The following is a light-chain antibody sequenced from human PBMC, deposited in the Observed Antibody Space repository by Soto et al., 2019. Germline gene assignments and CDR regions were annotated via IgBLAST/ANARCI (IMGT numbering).Light chain of an antibody. CDR2: GAS. Sequence: DVRMTQSPSSRSASAGNSVPITCRASASSSTFLNWYQQTPGKAPKLLIYGASSLQTGVPSRFSGSGSGTDFTLTISSLQPEDFATYCCQQSYITPWTFGQGTKV. CDR1: ASSSTF. J-gene: IGKJ1*01. CDR3: QQSYITPWT. V-gene: IGKV1-39*01.